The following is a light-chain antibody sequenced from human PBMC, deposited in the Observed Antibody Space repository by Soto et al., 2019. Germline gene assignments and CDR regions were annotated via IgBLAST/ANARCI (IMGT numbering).Light chain of an antibody. V-gene: IGLV1-40*01. CDR2: SNN. Sequence: QSVLTQPPSVSGAPGQRVTISCTGSSSNIGAGYDVHWYQQLPGTAPKLLISSNNNRPSGVPDRFSVSKSGTSASLAITRLQPEDEADYYCQAYDYSLTASVFGGGTQLTVL. CDR1: SSNIGAGYD. CDR3: QAYDYSLTASV. J-gene: IGLJ3*02.